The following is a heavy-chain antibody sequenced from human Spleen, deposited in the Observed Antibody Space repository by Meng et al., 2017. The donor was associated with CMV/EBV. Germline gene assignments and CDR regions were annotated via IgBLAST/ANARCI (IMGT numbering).Heavy chain of an antibody. CDR3: ATDRGGNFDA. CDR1: GGSVRSRNYY. Sequence: CTVSGGSVRSRNYYWSWIRQPPGKGLEWIGYIFYSGSTHSNPSLKNRITISIETSKNQFSLKLSSVTAADTAVYYCATDRGGNFDAWGQGTLVTVSS. J-gene: IGHJ4*02. D-gene: IGHD4-23*01. V-gene: IGHV4-61*01. CDR2: IFYSGST.